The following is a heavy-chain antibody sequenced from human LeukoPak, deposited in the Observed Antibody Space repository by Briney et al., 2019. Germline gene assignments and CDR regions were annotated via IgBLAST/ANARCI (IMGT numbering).Heavy chain of an antibody. Sequence: ASAKVSCKASVYTFTDYYLHWVRQAPGHGLEWMGWINPKTGVTKYAQNFQGRVTMTRDTSISTAYMEVSRLRSDDTAVFYCARDLAMYSPDLDYWGQGTLVTVSS. V-gene: IGHV1-2*02. CDR2: INPKTGVT. J-gene: IGHJ4*02. D-gene: IGHD1-26*01. CDR3: ARDLAMYSPDLDY. CDR1: VYTFTDYY.